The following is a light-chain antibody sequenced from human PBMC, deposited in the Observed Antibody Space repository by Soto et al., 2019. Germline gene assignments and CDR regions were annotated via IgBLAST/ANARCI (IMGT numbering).Light chain of an antibody. CDR1: QNIYIW. CDR3: QQYNGLPTWT. V-gene: IGKV1-5*03. Sequence: DLQMTQSPSTLSASVGDRVTITCRASQNIYIWLAWYQKKPGKAPNLLIYKASTLQSWVPSRFSGNGSGTEFTLTIPSLQPDDAATYYCQQYNGLPTWTFGQGTKVEIK. CDR2: KAS. J-gene: IGKJ1*01.